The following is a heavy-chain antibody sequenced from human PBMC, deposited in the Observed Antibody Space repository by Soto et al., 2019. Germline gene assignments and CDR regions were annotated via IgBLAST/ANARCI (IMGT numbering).Heavy chain of an antibody. V-gene: IGHV1-69*02. CDR3: ARSSEDIVVVPADGGRSAAFDI. CDR2: IIPILNIA. Sequence: SVKVSCKTSGGTFSSYTISWVRQAPGQGLEWMGRIIPILNIANYAQKFQGRVTITADKSTSTAYMELSRLRSEDTAVYYCARSSEDIVVVPADGGRSAAFDIWGQGTMVTVSS. J-gene: IGHJ3*02. D-gene: IGHD2-2*01. CDR1: GGTFSSYT.